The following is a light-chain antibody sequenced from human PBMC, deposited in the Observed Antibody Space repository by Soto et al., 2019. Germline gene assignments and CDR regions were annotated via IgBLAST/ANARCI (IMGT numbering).Light chain of an antibody. CDR1: SSNIGAGYD. CDR3: QSYDRSLSGVV. V-gene: IGLV1-40*01. CDR2: ANS. J-gene: IGLJ2*01. Sequence: QSVLTQPPSVSGAPGQRVTISCTGSSSNIGAGYDVHWYQQLPGTAPKLLIHANSNRPSGVPDRISGSKSGTSASLAITGLQAEDEADYYCQSYDRSLSGVVFGGGTKLTVL.